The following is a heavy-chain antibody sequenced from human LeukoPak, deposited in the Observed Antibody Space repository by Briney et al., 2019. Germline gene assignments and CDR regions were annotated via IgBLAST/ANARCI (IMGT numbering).Heavy chain of an antibody. CDR2: IYYSGST. D-gene: IGHD2-15*01. Sequence: SETLSLTCSVSGGSISSYYWSWIRQPPGKGLECIGYIYYSGSTNYNPSLKSRVAISVDPSKNHFSLNLSSVTAADTAVYYCARRVRAYCSGGSCYDDWYFDLWGRGTLVTVSS. CDR3: ARRVRAYCSGGSCYDDWYFDL. J-gene: IGHJ2*01. CDR1: GGSISSYY. V-gene: IGHV4-59*08.